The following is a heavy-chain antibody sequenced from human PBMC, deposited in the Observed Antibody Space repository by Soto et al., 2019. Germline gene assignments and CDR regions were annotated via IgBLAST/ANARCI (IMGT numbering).Heavy chain of an antibody. Sequence: QARLVESGGGLVEPGGSLRLSCTASGFTFGDFYMMWFRQAPGRGLEWISYITKPGTTIYHAVPVTGRFSVSRNNARGSRYLQLHSRTAEDTAVNYCVIPNGNSRGGVYNLWGPGTLVTVSS. V-gene: IGHV3-11*01. D-gene: IGHD3-16*01. CDR2: ITKPGTTI. J-gene: IGHJ4*02. CDR3: VIPNGNSRGGVYNL. CDR1: GFTFGDFY.